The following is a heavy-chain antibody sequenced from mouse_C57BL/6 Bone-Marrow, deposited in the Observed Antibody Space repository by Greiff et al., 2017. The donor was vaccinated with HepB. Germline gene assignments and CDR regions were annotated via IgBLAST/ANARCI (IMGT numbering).Heavy chain of an antibody. D-gene: IGHD2-4*01. Sequence: QVQLQQPGADLVRPGSSVKLSCKASGYTFTSYWMHWVKQRPIQGLEWIGNIDPSDSETHYNQKFKDKATLTVDKSSSPAYMQLSSLTSEDSAVYYGARYDYGDGGFAYWGQGTLVTVSA. CDR2: IDPSDSET. V-gene: IGHV1-52*01. CDR3: ARYDYGDGGFAY. CDR1: GYTFTSYW. J-gene: IGHJ3*01.